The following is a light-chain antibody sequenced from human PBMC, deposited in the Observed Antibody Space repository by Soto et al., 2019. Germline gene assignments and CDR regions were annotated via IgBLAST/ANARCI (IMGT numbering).Light chain of an antibody. CDR2: GAS. Sequence: EIVMTQSPATLSVSPGERATLSCRASQSISSNLAWYQQKPGQAPRLLIYGASTKATDMPGRFSGRGSGTEFTLTINNLQSEDFAVYYCQQYRNWPRTFGQGTKVDI. CDR1: QSISSN. J-gene: IGKJ1*01. CDR3: QQYRNWPRT. V-gene: IGKV3-15*01.